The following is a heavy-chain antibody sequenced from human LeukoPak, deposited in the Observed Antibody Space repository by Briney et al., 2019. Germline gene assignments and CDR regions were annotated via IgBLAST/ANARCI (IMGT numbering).Heavy chain of an antibody. D-gene: IGHD3-22*01. CDR3: AITLNYYDSSGYPLFDY. J-gene: IGHJ4*02. CDR2: ISSSGSTI. Sequence: GGSLRLSCAASGFTFSDYYMSCIRQGPGEGLEWGSYISSSGSTIYYADSVKGRFTISRDNAKNSLYLQMNSLRAEDTAVYYCAITLNYYDSSGYPLFDYWGQGTLVTVSS. V-gene: IGHV3-11*01. CDR1: GFTFSDYY.